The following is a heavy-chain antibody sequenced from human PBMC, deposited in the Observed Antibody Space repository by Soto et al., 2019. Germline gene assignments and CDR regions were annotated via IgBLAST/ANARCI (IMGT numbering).Heavy chain of an antibody. CDR2: ISSNGGST. J-gene: IGHJ4*02. D-gene: IGHD6-19*01. V-gene: IGHV3-64D*06. CDR1: GFTFSSYA. CDR3: VTHSSGWYFDY. Sequence: GGSLRLSCSASGFTFSSYAMHWVRQAPGKGLEYVSTISSNGGSTYYADSVKGRFTISRDNSKNTLYLQTSSLRTEDTAVFYCVTHSSGWYFDYWGPGTRVTVSS.